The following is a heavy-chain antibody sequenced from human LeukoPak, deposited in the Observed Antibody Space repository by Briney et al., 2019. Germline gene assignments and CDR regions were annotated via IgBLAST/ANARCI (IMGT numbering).Heavy chain of an antibody. V-gene: IGHV4-34*01. Sequence: PSETLSLTCAVSGGSFSSYYWSWIRQPPGQGLEWIWEINHSGSTNYNPSLKLRGTITVATSKNQFSLKLSSVTAADTAVAYCAGAFPHQPEVSSAVDIWGQGTMVTVSS. CDR3: AGAFPHQPEVSSAVDI. J-gene: IGHJ3*02. D-gene: IGHD1-14*01. CDR1: GGSFSSYY. CDR2: INHSGST.